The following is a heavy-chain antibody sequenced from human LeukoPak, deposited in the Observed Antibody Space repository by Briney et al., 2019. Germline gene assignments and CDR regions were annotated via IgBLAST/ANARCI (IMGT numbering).Heavy chain of an antibody. CDR1: GFTFSSYG. J-gene: IGHJ3*02. CDR2: IKSDGSST. V-gene: IGHV3-74*01. D-gene: IGHD1-26*01. CDR3: ARIGAATYAFDI. Sequence: GGSLRLSCAASGFTFSSYGMHWVRQAPGKGLVWVSRIKSDGSSTNYADSVKGRFTISRDNAKSTLYLQMNSLRAEDTAVFYCARIGAATYAFDIWGQGTMVTVSS.